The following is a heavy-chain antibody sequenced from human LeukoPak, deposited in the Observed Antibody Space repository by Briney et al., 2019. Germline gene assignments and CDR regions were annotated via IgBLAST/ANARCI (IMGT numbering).Heavy chain of an antibody. J-gene: IGHJ4*02. CDR2: IYYSGST. CDR3: ARDQAARGLDY. V-gene: IGHV4-59*01. Sequence: SETLSLTCTVSGGSISSYYWSWIRQPPGKGLEWIGYIYYSGSTNYNPSLKSRVTISVDTSKNQFSLKLSSVTAADTAVYYCARDQAARGLDYWGQGTLVTVSS. D-gene: IGHD6-13*01. CDR1: GGSISSYY.